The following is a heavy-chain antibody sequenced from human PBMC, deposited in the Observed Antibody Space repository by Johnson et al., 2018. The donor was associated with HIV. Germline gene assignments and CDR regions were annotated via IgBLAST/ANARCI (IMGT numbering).Heavy chain of an antibody. D-gene: IGHD6-13*01. CDR1: GFTVSSYY. CDR2: LFSGGNT. CDR3: ALSTSWSIAFDI. J-gene: IGHJ3*02. V-gene: IGHV3-53*01. Sequence: VQLVESGGGLIPPGGSLRLSCAASGFTVSSYYMSWVRQAPGKGLEWVSVLFSGGNTYYADSVKGRFTISRDNSDNTLFLQMNSLRADDTAMYYCALSTSWSIAFDIWGQGTMVTVSS.